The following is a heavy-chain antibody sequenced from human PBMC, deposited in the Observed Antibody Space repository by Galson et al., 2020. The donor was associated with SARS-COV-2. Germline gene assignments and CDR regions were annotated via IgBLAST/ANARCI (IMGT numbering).Heavy chain of an antibody. J-gene: IGHJ6*02. V-gene: IGHV1-3*01. CDR2: INAGNGNT. CDR1: GYTFTSYA. D-gene: IGHD3-22*01. CDR3: ARSGGYYYDSSGYYYVSGMDV. Sequence: ASVKVSCKASGYTFTSYAMHWVRQAPGQRLEWMGWINAGNGNTKYSQKFQGRVTITRDTSASTAYMELSSLRSEDTAVYYCARSGGYYYDSSGYYYVSGMDVWGQGTTVTVSS.